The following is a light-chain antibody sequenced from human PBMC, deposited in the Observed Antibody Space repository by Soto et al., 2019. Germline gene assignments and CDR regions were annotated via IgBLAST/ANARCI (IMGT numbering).Light chain of an antibody. V-gene: IGKV3D-15*01. J-gene: IGKJ1*01. CDR1: QTVSSK. CDR3: QQNNYWPRT. CDR2: GAS. Sequence: DIVMTQSPATLSASSGEGATLSCRASQTVSSKLAWYQQKPGKAPRLLIYGASTMATGIPSRFSGSGSGTEFSPTSNCQQYEDSAEYCCQQNNYWPRTFGEGTEGDI.